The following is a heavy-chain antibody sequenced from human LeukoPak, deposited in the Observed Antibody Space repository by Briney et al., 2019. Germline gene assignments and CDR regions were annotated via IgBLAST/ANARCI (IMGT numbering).Heavy chain of an antibody. Sequence: GASVKVSCKASGGTFSSYAISWVRQAPGQGLEWMGGIIPIFGTANYAQKFQGRVTITADESTSTAYMELSSLRSEDTAVYYCAGHYYDSSGYYYFDYWGQGTLVTVSS. D-gene: IGHD3-22*01. CDR3: AGHYYDSSGYYYFDY. CDR1: GGTFSSYA. J-gene: IGHJ4*02. V-gene: IGHV1-69*13. CDR2: IIPIFGTA.